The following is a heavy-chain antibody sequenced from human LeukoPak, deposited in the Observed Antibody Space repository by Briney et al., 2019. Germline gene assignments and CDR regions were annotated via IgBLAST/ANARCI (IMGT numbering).Heavy chain of an antibody. Sequence: GGSLRLSCATSGFTFSGSAMHWVRQASGKGLEWVGRIRSKPNSYATAYAASVKGRFTISRDDSKNTAYLQMNSLKTEDTAVYYYITRSKDDSSGDDSTWGQGTLVTVSS. J-gene: IGHJ5*02. CDR3: ITRSKDDSSGDDST. CDR2: IRSKPNSYAT. CDR1: GFTFSGSA. V-gene: IGHV3-73*01. D-gene: IGHD3-22*01.